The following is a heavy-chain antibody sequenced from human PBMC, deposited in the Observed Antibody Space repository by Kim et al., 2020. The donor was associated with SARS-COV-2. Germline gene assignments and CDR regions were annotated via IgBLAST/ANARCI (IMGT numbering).Heavy chain of an antibody. CDR3: ARLPHDSSGYIDS. Sequence: SETLSLTCIVSGGSISQSFHYWGWIRQPPGRGLEWIGSIYHSGNTYDSPSLKSRVTMSVDTSKNQFSLKLNSVTAADTAVYFCARLPHDSSGYIDSWGQGTLVTVSA. CDR1: GGSISQSFHY. CDR2: IYHSGNT. V-gene: IGHV4-39*01. J-gene: IGHJ4*02. D-gene: IGHD3-22*01.